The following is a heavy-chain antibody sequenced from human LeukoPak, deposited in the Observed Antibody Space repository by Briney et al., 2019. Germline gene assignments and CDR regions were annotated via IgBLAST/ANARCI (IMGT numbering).Heavy chain of an antibody. CDR3: ARGRYGSGSYYFDY. D-gene: IGHD3-10*01. V-gene: IGHV4-59*01. J-gene: IGHJ4*02. Sequence: PSETLSLTCTVSGGSISSYYWSWTRQPPGKGLEWIGYIYYSGSTNYNPSLKSRVTISVDTSKNQFSLKLSSVTAADTAVYYCARGRYGSGSYYFDYWGQGTLVTVSS. CDR2: IYYSGST. CDR1: GGSISSYY.